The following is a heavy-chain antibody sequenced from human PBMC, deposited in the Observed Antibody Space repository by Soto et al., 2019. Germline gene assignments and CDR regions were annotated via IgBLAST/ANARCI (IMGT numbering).Heavy chain of an antibody. Sequence: GGSLRLSCAASGFTISSDAIHWVGQAPGKGLEWVAVISHDGNNKNYADSVKGRFTISRDNSQNTLDLQMNSLRADDTAMDYCVKEAPVNDYWGQGT. CDR1: GFTISSDA. CDR3: VKEAPVNDY. V-gene: IGHV3-30*18. J-gene: IGHJ4*02. CDR2: ISHDGNNK. D-gene: IGHD3-22*01.